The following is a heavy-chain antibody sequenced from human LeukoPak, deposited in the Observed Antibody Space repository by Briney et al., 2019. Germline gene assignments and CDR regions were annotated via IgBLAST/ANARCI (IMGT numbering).Heavy chain of an antibody. CDR2: INTDGTYT. V-gene: IGHV3-74*01. CDR1: GFPFSAYW. CDR3: AKDMTGPDDS. J-gene: IGHJ4*02. Sequence: GGSLRLSCAASGFPFSAYWVHWVRQAPGKGLVWVSRINTDGTYTSYADSVKGRFTISRDNAQNTLFLQMTSLRVEDTAVYYCAKDMTGPDDSWGPGTLVTVSS. D-gene: IGHD3-16*01.